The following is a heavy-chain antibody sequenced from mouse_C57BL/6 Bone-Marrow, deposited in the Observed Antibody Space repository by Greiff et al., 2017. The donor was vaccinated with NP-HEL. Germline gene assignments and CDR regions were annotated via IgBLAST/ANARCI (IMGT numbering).Heavy chain of an antibody. Sequence: DVKLVDSGGGLVQSGRSLRLSCATSGFTFSDFYMEWVRQAPGKGMEWIAASRNKANDYTTEYSASVKGRFIVSRDTSQSILYLQMNALRAEDTAIYYCARDDGYGYDYWGQGTTLTVSS. V-gene: IGHV7-1*01. D-gene: IGHD2-2*01. J-gene: IGHJ2*01. CDR2: SRNKANDYTT. CDR3: ARDDGYGYDY. CDR1: GFTFSDFY.